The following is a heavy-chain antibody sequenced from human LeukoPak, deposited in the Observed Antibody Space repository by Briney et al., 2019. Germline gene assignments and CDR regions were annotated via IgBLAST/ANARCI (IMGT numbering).Heavy chain of an antibody. J-gene: IGHJ6*02. CDR1: GGSISTYY. CDR2: IYYSGRT. V-gene: IGHV4-59*08. Sequence: NSSETLSLTCTVSGGSISTYYWNWIRQPPGKGLEWIGNIYYSGRTDYNPSLRSRVTISVDTSKNQFSLKLSSVTAADTAVYYCAKGGASVTTVPRYYYYGMDVWGQGTTVTVS. D-gene: IGHD4-4*01. CDR3: AKGGASVTTVPRYYYYGMDV.